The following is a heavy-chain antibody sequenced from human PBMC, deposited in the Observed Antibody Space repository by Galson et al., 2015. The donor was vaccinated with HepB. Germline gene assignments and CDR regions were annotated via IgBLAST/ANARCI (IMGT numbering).Heavy chain of an antibody. CDR1: GFTFSSYA. Sequence: SLRLSCAASGFTFSSYAMHWVRQAPGKGLEWVAVISYDGSNKYYADSVKGRFTISRDNSKNTLYLQMNSLRAEDTAVYYCARDSRWFDPWGQGTLVTVSS. CDR3: ARDSRWFDP. V-gene: IGHV3-30-3*01. CDR2: ISYDGSNK. J-gene: IGHJ5*02.